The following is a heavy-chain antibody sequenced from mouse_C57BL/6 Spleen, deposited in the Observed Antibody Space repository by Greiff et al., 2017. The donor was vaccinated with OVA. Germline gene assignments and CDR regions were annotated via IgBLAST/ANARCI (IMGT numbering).Heavy chain of an antibody. V-gene: IGHV5-17*01. J-gene: IGHJ1*03. CDR1: GFTFSDYG. CDR3: ARTGTRYFDV. D-gene: IGHD3-3*01. CDR2: ISSGSSTI. Sequence: EVQLQESGGGLVKPGGSLKLSCAASGFTFSDYGMHWVRQAPEKGLEWVAYISSGSSTIYYADTVKGRFTISRDNAKNTLFLQMTSLRSEDTAMYYCARTGTRYFDVWGTGTTVTVSS.